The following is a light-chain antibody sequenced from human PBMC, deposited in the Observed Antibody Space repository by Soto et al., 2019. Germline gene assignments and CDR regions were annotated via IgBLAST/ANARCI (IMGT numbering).Light chain of an antibody. J-gene: IGLJ3*02. CDR1: SSNIGSNT. CDR2: SNN. V-gene: IGLV1-44*01. CDR3: AAWDDSLNGWV. Sequence: VLTQPPSASGTPGQRVTISCSGSSSNIGSNTVNWYQQLPGTAPKLLIYSNNQRPSGVPDRFSGSKSGTSASLAISGLQSEDEADYYCAAWDDSLNGWVFGGGTSDRP.